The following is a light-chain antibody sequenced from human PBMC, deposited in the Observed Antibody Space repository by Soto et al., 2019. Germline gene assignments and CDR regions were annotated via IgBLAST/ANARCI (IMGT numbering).Light chain of an antibody. Sequence: DIQMTQAPSSLSVSVGDRVTITCRTTQSINTHLNWYQQKPGKAPRLLIYAASDLQRGVPSRFSGSGSGTGFTLTISSLQPEDFATYYCQQSYSSPPTFGQGTKVDNK. J-gene: IGKJ1*01. CDR1: QSINTH. V-gene: IGKV1-39*01. CDR3: QQSYSSPPT. CDR2: AAS.